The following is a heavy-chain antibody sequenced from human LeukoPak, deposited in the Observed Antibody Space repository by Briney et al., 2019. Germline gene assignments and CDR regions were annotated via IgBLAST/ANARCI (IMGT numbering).Heavy chain of an antibody. CDR2: IWYDGSNK. CDR3: ARDYCSGGSCYFDY. CDR1: GFTFSSYG. D-gene: IGHD2-15*01. V-gene: IGHV3-33*01. Sequence: PGGSLRLSCAASGFTFSSYGMHWVRQAPGKGLEWVAVIWYDGSNKYYADSVKGRFTIPRDNSKNTLYLQMNSLRAEDTAVYYCARDYCSGGSCYFDYWGQGTLVTVSS. J-gene: IGHJ4*02.